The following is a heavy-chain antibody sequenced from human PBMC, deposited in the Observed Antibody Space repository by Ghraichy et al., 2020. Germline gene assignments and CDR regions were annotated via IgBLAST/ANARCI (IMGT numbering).Heavy chain of an antibody. Sequence: ASVKVSCKASGYTFTGYYMHWVRQAPGQGLEWMGRINPNSGGTNYAQKIQGWVTMTRDTSISTAYMELSRLRSDDTAVYYCARDRGEWLLSFNYYYGMDVWGQGTTVTVSS. D-gene: IGHD3-3*01. CDR3: ARDRGEWLLSFNYYYGMDV. V-gene: IGHV1-2*04. CDR1: GYTFTGYY. J-gene: IGHJ6*02. CDR2: INPNSGGT.